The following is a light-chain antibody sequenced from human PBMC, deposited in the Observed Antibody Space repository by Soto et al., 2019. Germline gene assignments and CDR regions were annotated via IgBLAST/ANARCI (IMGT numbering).Light chain of an antibody. J-gene: IGLJ2*01. CDR2: DVS. V-gene: IGLV2-14*01. CDR1: SSDVGGYNY. Sequence: QPVLTQPASVSGSPGQSITISCTGTSSDVGGYNYVSWYQQHPGKAPKLMIYDVSNRPSGVYNRFSGSKSGNTASLTISGLQAEDEADYYCSSYTSSSTLVVFGGGTKLTVL. CDR3: SSYTSSSTLVV.